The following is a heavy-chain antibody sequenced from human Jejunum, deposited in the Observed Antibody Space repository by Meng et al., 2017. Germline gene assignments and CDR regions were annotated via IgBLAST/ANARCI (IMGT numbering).Heavy chain of an antibody. V-gene: IGHV1-3*01. J-gene: IGHJ6*02. CDR1: GTYA. Sequence: VQLVQSGVEVKKPGASVKVSWKASGTYAMDWVRQAPGQRLEWMGWINAANTNTKYSQKFQGRVTITRDTSASTAYMELSSLRSEDTALYYCARSGGFYGMDVWGQGTTVTVSS. CDR3: ARSGGFYGMDV. CDR2: INAANTNT. D-gene: IGHD2-8*02.